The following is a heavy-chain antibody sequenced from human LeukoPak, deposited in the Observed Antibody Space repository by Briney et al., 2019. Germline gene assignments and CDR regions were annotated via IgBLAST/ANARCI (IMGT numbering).Heavy chain of an antibody. D-gene: IGHD6-13*01. CDR2: INTNTGNP. J-gene: IGHJ3*02. Sequence: ASVKVSCKASGYTFTSYAMNWVRQAPGQGLEWMGWINTNTGNPTYAQGFTGRFVFSLDTSVSTAYLQISSLKAEDTAVYYCARARFFSSSWYFRSLNGDAFDIWGQGTMVTVSS. V-gene: IGHV7-4-1*02. CDR3: ARARFFSSSWYFRSLNGDAFDI. CDR1: GYTFTSYA.